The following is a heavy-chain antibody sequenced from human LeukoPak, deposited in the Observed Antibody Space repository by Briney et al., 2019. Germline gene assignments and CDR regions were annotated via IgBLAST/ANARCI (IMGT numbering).Heavy chain of an antibody. J-gene: IGHJ4*02. D-gene: IGHD6-19*01. CDR3: ARGGWSLDY. CDR1: GGSISSFY. Sequence: SETLSLTCTVSGGSISSFYWSWLRQPPGKGLEWIGYIYYSGSTNYNPSLKSRVTISVDTSRNHFSLRLSSVTAADTAVYYCARGGWSLDYWGQGTLVTVSS. V-gene: IGHV4-59*01. CDR2: IYYSGST.